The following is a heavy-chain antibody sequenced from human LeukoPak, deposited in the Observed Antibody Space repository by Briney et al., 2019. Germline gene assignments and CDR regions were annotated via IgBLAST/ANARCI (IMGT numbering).Heavy chain of an antibody. CDR3: ARDLVQDGFDP. V-gene: IGHV1-69*04. CDR1: GGTFSSYA. J-gene: IGHJ5*02. Sequence: ASVKVSCKASGGTFSSYAIGWVRQAPGQGLEWMGRITPILGIANYAQNFQGRVTFTADKSTSTAYMELSSLRSEDTAVYYCARDLVQDGFDPWGQGTLVTVSS. CDR2: ITPILGIA.